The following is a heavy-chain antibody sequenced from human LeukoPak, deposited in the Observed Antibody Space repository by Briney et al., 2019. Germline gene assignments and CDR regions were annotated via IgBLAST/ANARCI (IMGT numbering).Heavy chain of an antibody. V-gene: IGHV3-53*01. CDR3: ARGSGTYWGFDY. CDR1: GFTFSNYV. CDR2: INSGGTT. D-gene: IGHD1-26*01. J-gene: IGHJ4*02. Sequence: GGSLRLSCAASGFTFSNYVMTWVRQAPGKGLEWVSVINSGGTTYYADSVKGRFTISRDNSKNTLYLQMNSLGAEDTAVYYCARGSGTYWGFDYWGQGTLVTVSS.